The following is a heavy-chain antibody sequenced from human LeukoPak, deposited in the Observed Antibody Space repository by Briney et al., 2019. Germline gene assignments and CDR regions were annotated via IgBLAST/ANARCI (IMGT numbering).Heavy chain of an antibody. J-gene: IGHJ4*02. D-gene: IGHD5-24*01. V-gene: IGHV3-15*01. CDR2: IKSKTDGGTT. CDR3: TTDLYRDGYNLFPIPSDY. Sequence: GGSLRLSCAASGFTFSNAWMSWVRQAPGKGLEWVGRIKSKTDGGTTDYAAPVKGRLTISRDDSKNTLYLRMNSLKTEDTAVYYCTTDLYRDGYNLFPIPSDYWGQGTLVTVSS. CDR1: GFTFSNAW.